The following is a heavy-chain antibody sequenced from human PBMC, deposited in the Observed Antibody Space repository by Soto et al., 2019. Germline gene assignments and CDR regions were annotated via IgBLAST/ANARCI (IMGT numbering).Heavy chain of an antibody. CDR2: IYHSGST. D-gene: IGHD2-2*01. Sequence: QVQLQESGPGLVKPSGTLSLTCAVSGGSISSSNWWSWVRQPPGKGLEWIGEIYHSGSTNYNPSLKSRVTLSVDKSXXXXXXXXXXVXXXAXXXXXXXXXXXVVVPAXXXXXYYYGMDVWGQGTTVTVSS. CDR3: XXXXXVVVPAXXXXXYYYGMDV. J-gene: IGHJ6*02. CDR1: GGSISSSNW. V-gene: IGHV4-4*02.